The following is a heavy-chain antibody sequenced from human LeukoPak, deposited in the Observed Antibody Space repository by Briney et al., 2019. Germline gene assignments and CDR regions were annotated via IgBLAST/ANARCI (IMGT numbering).Heavy chain of an antibody. D-gene: IGHD2-15*01. V-gene: IGHV3-11*05. Sequence: GRFTISRDNAKNSLYLQMNSLRAEDTAVYYCARGRCGALSYYFDYWGQGTLVTVSS. CDR3: ARGRCGALSYYFDY. J-gene: IGHJ4*02.